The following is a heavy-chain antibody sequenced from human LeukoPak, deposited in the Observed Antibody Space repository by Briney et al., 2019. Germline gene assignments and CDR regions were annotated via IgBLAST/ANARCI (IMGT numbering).Heavy chain of an antibody. CDR3: ARGVSGSYLLGTLYYYYYMDV. J-gene: IGHJ6*03. CDR2: IHPGDSDT. D-gene: IGHD1-26*01. V-gene: IGHV5-51*01. CDR1: GYSFTSYW. Sequence: GESLKISCKGSGYSFTSYWIGGVRQMPEKGPEWMGSIHPGDSDTRYRPSFQRQVTISADKSISTAYLQWSSLKASDTAMYHRARGVSGSYLLGTLYYYYYMDVWGKGTTVTVSS.